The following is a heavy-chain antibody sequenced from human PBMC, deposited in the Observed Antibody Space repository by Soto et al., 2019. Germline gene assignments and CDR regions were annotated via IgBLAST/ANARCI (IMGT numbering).Heavy chain of an antibody. V-gene: IGHV4-30-4*01. Sequence: QVQLQESGPGLVKPSQTLPLTCTVSGGSISSGDYYWSWIRQPPGKGLEWIGYIYYSGSTYYNPSLRSRVTISVDTSKTRSSLKLSSVTAADTAVYYCARVGGFGATTIDYWGQGTLVTVSS. CDR3: ARVGGFGATTIDY. J-gene: IGHJ4*02. CDR2: IYYSGST. D-gene: IGHD3-10*01. CDR1: GGSISSGDYY.